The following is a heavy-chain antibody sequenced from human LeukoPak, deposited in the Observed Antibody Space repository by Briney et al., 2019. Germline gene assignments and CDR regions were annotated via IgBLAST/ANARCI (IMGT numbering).Heavy chain of an antibody. CDR1: GGSISSGSYY. J-gene: IGHJ4*02. D-gene: IGHD3-9*01. CDR3: ARGRGLRYFDWLFSY. V-gene: IGHV4-61*01. Sequence: PSQTLSLTCTVSGGSISSGSYYWSWIRQPPGKGLEWIGYIYYSGSTNYNPSLKSRVTISVDTSKNQFSLKLSSVTAADTAVYYCARGRGLRYFDWLFSYWGQGTLVTVSS. CDR2: IYYSGST.